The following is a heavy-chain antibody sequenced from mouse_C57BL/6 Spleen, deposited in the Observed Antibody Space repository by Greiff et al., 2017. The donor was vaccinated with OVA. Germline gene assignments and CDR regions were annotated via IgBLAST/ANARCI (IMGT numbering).Heavy chain of an antibody. D-gene: IGHD2-4*01. CDR3: ARDHYDYDGGLVDY. CDR2: IYPGSGST. V-gene: IGHV1-55*01. CDR1: GYTFTSYW. Sequence: QVQLQQPGAELVKPGASVKMSCKASGYTFTSYWITWVKQRPGQGLEWIGDIYPGSGSTNYNEKFKSKATLTVDTSSSTAYMQLSSLTSEDSAVYYCARDHYDYDGGLVDYWGQGTTLTVSS. J-gene: IGHJ2*01.